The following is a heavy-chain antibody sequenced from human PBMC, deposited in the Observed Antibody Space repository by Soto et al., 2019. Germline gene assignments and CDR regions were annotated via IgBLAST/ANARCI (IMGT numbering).Heavy chain of an antibody. CDR1: GGSITSDGFY. J-gene: IGHJ3*02. Sequence: QVQLQESGPGLLKPSQTLSLTCTVSGGSITSDGFYWTWIRQRPGKGLEWIAYLYYTGSTFYNPSLKSRLTISLDKSANRCSLKMTSVTAADTAIYFCARGPFHIWGQGTMVVVSS. CDR3: ARGPFHI. D-gene: IGHD6-25*01. CDR2: LYYTGST. V-gene: IGHV4-31*03.